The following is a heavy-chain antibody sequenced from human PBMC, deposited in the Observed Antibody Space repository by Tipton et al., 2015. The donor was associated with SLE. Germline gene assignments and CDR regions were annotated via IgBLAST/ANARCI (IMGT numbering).Heavy chain of an antibody. CDR2: IYHSGST. Sequence: LSLTCAVSGGSISSGGYSWSWIRQPPGKGLEWIGYIYHSGSTYYNPSLKSRVTISVDRSKNQFSLKLSSVTAADTAVYYCARKKGAIAAFDYWGQGTLVTVSS. CDR1: GGSISSGGYS. D-gene: IGHD1-26*01. V-gene: IGHV4-30-2*01. CDR3: ARKKGAIAAFDY. J-gene: IGHJ4*02.